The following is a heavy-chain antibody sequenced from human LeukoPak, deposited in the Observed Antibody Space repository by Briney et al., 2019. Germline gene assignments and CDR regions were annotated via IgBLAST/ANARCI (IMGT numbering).Heavy chain of an antibody. Sequence: GGSLRLSCAASGFTFSSYSMNWVRQAPGKGLEWVSSISSSSSYIYYADSVKGRFTISRDNAKNSLYLQMNSLRAEDTAVYYCARDIRVLRFLEWLPSFDYWGQGTLVTVSS. CDR1: GFTFSSYS. CDR2: ISSSSSYI. J-gene: IGHJ4*02. V-gene: IGHV3-21*01. CDR3: ARDIRVLRFLEWLPSFDY. D-gene: IGHD3-3*01.